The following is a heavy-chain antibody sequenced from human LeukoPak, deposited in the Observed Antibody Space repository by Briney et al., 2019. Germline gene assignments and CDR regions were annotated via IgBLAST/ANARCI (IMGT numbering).Heavy chain of an antibody. CDR2: IKQDGSEK. Sequence: GGSLRLSCAASGFIFTTYWMTWVRQAPGKGLEWVANIKQDGSEKYYVDSVKGRFTISRDNSKNSLYLHLNSLRAEDTAFYYCTRDIGGGFHDYWGQGTLITVSS. J-gene: IGHJ4*02. CDR3: TRDIGGGFHDY. CDR1: GFIFTTYW. D-gene: IGHD3-16*01. V-gene: IGHV3-7*03.